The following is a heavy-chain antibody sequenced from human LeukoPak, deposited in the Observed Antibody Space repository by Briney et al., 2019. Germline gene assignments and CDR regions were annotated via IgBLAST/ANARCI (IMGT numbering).Heavy chain of an antibody. V-gene: IGHV3-30*02. J-gene: IGHJ4*02. CDR1: GFTFSSYG. CDR3: AKDFGPAASPFDY. CDR2: IRYDGNNK. Sequence: GGSLRLSCAASGFTFSSYGMHWVRQAPGKGLEWVAFIRYDGNNKYYADSVKGRFTISRDNSKNTLYLQMNSLRAEDTAVYYCAKDFGPAASPFDYWGQGTLVTVFS. D-gene: IGHD2-2*01.